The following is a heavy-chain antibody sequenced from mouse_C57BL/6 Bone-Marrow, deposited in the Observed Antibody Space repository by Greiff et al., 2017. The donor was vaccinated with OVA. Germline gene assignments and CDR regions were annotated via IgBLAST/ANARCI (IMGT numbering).Heavy chain of an antibody. CDR3: TSYDYDPPFAY. V-gene: IGHV14-4*01. CDR2: IDPENGET. D-gene: IGHD2-4*01. CDR1: GFNIKDDY. J-gene: IGHJ3*01. Sequence: EVQVVESGAELVRPWASVKLSCTASGFNIKDDYMHWVKQRPEQGLEWIGWIDPENGETEYASKFQGKATITADTSSNTAYLQLSSLTSEDTAVYYCTSYDYDPPFAYWGQGTLVTVSA.